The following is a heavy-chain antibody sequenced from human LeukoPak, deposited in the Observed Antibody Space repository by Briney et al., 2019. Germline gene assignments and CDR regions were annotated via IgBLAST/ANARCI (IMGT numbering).Heavy chain of an antibody. J-gene: IGHJ4*02. CDR3: AKLVIDSGKPEDF. V-gene: IGHV1-18*01. CDR1: GYTFTNYG. Sequence: ASVKVSCKASGYTFTNYGISWVRQAPGQGLEWMGWISAYNGNTNYAQKFQGRTTMTTETSTSTAYMELRSLRSDDTAVYYCAKLVIDSGKPEDFWGQGTLVTVSS. CDR2: ISAYNGNT. D-gene: IGHD1-26*01.